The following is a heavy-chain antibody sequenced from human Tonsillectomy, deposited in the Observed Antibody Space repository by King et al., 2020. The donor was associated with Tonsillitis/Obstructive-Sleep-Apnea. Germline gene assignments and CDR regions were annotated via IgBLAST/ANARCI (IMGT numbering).Heavy chain of an antibody. Sequence: QLQESGPGLVKPSQTLSLTCSVSGGSISSGGYYWCWIRQHPGKGLEWIGYVYDSETSYNPSPSSLLTISLDTSNKQFSPNLRSVTAADTAVYHCASLPPPYYLDVWGRGTTVTVSS. V-gene: IGHV4-31*01. CDR1: GGSISSGGYY. CDR3: ASLPPPYYLDV. J-gene: IGHJ6*03. CDR2: VYDSET.